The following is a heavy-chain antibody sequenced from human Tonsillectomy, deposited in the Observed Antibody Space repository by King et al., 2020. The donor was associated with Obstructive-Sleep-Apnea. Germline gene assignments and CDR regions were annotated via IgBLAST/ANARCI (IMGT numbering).Heavy chain of an antibody. CDR1: GFTFEDYA. D-gene: IGHD2-21*02. V-gene: IGHV3-9*01. J-gene: IGHJ4*02. CDR3: AKGRNTVTAFFDY. Sequence: VQLVESGGDLVQPGRSLRLSCAASGFTFEDYAMHWVRQAPGKGLEWVSGISWNSGSIGYADSVKGRFTISRENAKNSLYLQMDSLRGEDTALYYCAKGRNTVTAFFDYWGQGTPVTVSS. CDR2: ISWNSGSI.